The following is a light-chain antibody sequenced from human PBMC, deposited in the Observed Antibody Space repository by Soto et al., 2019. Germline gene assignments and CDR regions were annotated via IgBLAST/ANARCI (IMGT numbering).Light chain of an antibody. CDR2: EVT. J-gene: IGLJ2*01. V-gene: IGLV2-8*01. CDR3: TSYAGSNIPVV. CDR1: SSDVGGSNF. Sequence: QSVLTQPPSASGSPGQSVTISCTGTSSDVGGSNFVSWYQQHPGKAPKLMIYEVTKRPSGVPDRFSGSKSGNTASLTVSGLQGEDEADYYCTSYAGSNIPVVFGGGTKLTVL.